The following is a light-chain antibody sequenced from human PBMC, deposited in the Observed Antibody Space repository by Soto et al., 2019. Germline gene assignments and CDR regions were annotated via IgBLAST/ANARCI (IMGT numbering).Light chain of an antibody. V-gene: IGKV1-5*03. CDR3: QQYDSYSVRT. CDR1: QTITTS. J-gene: IGKJ1*01. Sequence: DIQMTQSPSTLSASVGDGVTITCRASQTITTSLAWYQQKPGKAPKLLIYKASSLESGVPSRFSGSGSGTEFTLTISSLQPDDFATYYCQQYDSYSVRTCVQGTKVEI. CDR2: KAS.